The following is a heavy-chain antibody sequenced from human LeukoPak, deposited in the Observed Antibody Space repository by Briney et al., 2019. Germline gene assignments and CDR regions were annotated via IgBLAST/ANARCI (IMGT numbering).Heavy chain of an antibody. CDR1: GFTFSDHA. V-gene: IGHV3-30*03. Sequence: GGSLRLSCAASGFTFSDHAMHWVRQAPGKGLEWVALISYDGIHQYYAESVKGRFAISRDNSKNTLYLQMNSLRAEDTAVYYCAIPFHYGSGSYYDYWGQGTLVTVSS. D-gene: IGHD3-10*01. J-gene: IGHJ4*02. CDR2: ISYDGIHQ. CDR3: AIPFHYGSGSYYDY.